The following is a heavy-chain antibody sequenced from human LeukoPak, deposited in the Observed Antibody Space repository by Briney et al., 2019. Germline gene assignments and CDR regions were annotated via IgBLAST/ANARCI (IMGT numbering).Heavy chain of an antibody. J-gene: IGHJ4*02. CDR3: VKDNPLDY. CDR2: IRYDGNNK. D-gene: IGHD1-14*01. Sequence: GGTLRLSCGASGFTFSNYDTLWVRQPPGKGLDWVAFIRYDGNNKLYADSVKGRFTISRDNYKNTLYLHINSMRAEDTAVYYCVKDNPLDYWGQGTLVIVSS. V-gene: IGHV3-30*02. CDR1: GFTFSNYD.